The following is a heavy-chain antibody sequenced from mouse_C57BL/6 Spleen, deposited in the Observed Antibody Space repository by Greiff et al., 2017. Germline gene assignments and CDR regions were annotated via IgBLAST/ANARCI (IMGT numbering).Heavy chain of an antibody. CDR3: TRYSNYGDY. CDR1: GYTFTDYE. J-gene: IGHJ2*01. Sequence: VQLQQSGAELVRPGASVTLSCKASGYTFTDYEMHWVKQTPVHGLEWIGAIDPETGGTAYNQKFKGKAILTADKSSSTAYMELRSLPSEDSAVYYCTRYSNYGDYWGQGTTLTVSS. D-gene: IGHD2-5*01. CDR2: IDPETGGT. V-gene: IGHV1-15*01.